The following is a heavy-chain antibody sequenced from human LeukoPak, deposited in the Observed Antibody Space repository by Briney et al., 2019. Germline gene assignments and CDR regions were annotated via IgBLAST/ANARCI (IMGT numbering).Heavy chain of an antibody. CDR3: TRGSSAWYDY. CDR1: GFTFSSYA. D-gene: IGHD6-19*01. Sequence: GGSLRLSCAASGFTFSSYAMSWVRQAPGKGLEWVSGITGSGDTTHHADSVKGRFTISRDNSKNTLFLQMNSLRADDTAVYYCTRGSSAWYDYWGQGTLVTVSS. J-gene: IGHJ4*02. CDR2: ITGSGDTT. V-gene: IGHV3-23*01.